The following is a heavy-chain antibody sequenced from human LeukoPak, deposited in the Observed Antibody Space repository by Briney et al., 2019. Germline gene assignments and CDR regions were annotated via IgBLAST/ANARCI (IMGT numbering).Heavy chain of an antibody. J-gene: IGHJ4*02. CDR1: GFIFTKYW. D-gene: IGHD2-15*01. CDR2: ISYDGNNE. CDR3: VRSSGIEKGEYCSGGSCYLDR. V-gene: IGHV3-30*03. Sequence: GGSLRPSCAASGFIFTKYWMSWVRQAPGKGLEWVAVISYDGNNENYADSVKGRFTISRDNSKNTLFFQLSSLRAEDTAVYYCVRSSGIEKGEYCSGGSCYLDRWGQGTLVTVSS.